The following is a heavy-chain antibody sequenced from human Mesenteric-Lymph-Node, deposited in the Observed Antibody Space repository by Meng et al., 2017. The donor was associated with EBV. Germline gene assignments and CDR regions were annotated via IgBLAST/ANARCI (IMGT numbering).Heavy chain of an antibody. Sequence: GELKQWGAGLLKPSGTLSPPCVIYGGSFSGYSWNWIRQAPGKGLEWIGKIHHSETADYNPSLEDRVIISADTSKNQFSLKLTSVTAADTAVYYCARQGYCRTTTCSTWFDPWGQGTLVTVSS. J-gene: IGHJ5*02. D-gene: IGHD2-2*01. CDR2: IHHSETA. CDR3: ARQGYCRTTTCSTWFDP. V-gene: IGHV4-34*01. CDR1: GGSFSGYS.